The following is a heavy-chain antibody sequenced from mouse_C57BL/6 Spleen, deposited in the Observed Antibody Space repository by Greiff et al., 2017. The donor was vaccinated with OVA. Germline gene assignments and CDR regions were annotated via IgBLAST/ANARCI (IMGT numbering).Heavy chain of an antibody. CDR3: AMVTTRVFAY. V-gene: IGHV1-69*01. J-gene: IGHJ3*01. Sequence: QVQLQQPGAELVMPGASVKLSCKASGYTFTSYWMHWVKQRPGQGLEWIGEIDPSDSYTNYNQKFKGKSTLTVDKSSSTAYMQLSSLRSEDSAVYYCAMVTTRVFAYWGQGTLVTVSA. D-gene: IGHD2-2*01. CDR1: GYTFTSYW. CDR2: IDPSDSYT.